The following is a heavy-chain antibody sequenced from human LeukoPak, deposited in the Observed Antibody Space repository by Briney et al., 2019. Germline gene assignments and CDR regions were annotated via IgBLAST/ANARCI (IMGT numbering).Heavy chain of an antibody. V-gene: IGHV4-34*01. CDR3: ARGLVWRFLLDSRRDSFDI. D-gene: IGHD3-16*01. Sequence: SETLSLTCAVSGGSFSDYQWNWIRQSPGKGLEWLGEISHSGTTSYNPSLKSRVTISVDTSKNQFSLRLRSVTAADTAVYYCARGLVWRFLLDSRRDSFDIWGQGTTITVSS. J-gene: IGHJ3*02. CDR2: ISHSGTT. CDR1: GGSFSDYQ.